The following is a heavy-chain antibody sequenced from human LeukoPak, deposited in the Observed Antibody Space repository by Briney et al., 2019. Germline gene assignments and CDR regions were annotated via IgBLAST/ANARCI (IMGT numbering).Heavy chain of an antibody. CDR2: IYHSGST. J-gene: IGHJ4*02. Sequence: SETLSLTCTVSGDSISSGGYYWSWIRQPPGKGLEWIGYIYHSGSTYYNPSLKSRVTISVDRSKNQFSLKLSSVTAADTAVYYCARVRISGGPWGYWGQGTLVTVSS. V-gene: IGHV4-30-2*01. CDR3: ARVRISGGPWGY. D-gene: IGHD4-23*01. CDR1: GDSISSGGYY.